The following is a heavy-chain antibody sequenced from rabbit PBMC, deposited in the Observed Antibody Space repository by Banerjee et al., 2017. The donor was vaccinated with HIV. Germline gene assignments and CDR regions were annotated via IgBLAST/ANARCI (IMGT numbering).Heavy chain of an antibody. D-gene: IGHD8-1*01. CDR3: VRAGVYAGSSSYTGFDFNL. Sequence: QSLEESGGDLVQPGASLTLTCTASGFSFSNSYWICWVRQAPGKGLEWIACIGAGSSGITYYASWAKGRFTCSKTSSTTVTLQMTSLTAADTATYFCVRAGVYAGSSSYTGFDFNLWGQGTLVTVS. CDR1: GFSFSNSYW. V-gene: IGHV1S40*01. J-gene: IGHJ4*01. CDR2: IGAGSSGIT.